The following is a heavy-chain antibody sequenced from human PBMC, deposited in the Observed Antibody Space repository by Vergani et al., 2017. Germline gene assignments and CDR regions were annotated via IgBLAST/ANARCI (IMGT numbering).Heavy chain of an antibody. Sequence: EVQMVESGGGLVKPGGSLRLSCAASGFTFSSYGINWVRQAPGKGLEWVSSVSGSSATPYYADSVKGRFIISRDNSKNTLHLQLNSLRADDTAVYYCTNGSRGYTGYFFDYWGQGTLATVSS. V-gene: IGHV3-23*04. D-gene: IGHD5-12*01. J-gene: IGHJ4*02. CDR1: GFTFSSYG. CDR2: VSGSSATP. CDR3: TNGSRGYTGYFFDY.